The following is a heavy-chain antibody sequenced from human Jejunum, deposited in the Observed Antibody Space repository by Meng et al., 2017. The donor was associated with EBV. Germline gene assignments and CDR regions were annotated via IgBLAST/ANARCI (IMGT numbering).Heavy chain of an antibody. CDR3: ARDRGVEDY. Sequence: VQREESGPGRVKPSRTLSLTCAVSGGSISTDNWWSWVRQPPGKGLEYIGEIHHSGSTKYNPSLKSRVTISVDKSNNHFSLKLSSVTAADTAVYYCARDRGVEDYWGQGTLVTVSS. J-gene: IGHJ4*02. CDR2: IHHSGST. D-gene: IGHD5-24*01. CDR1: GGSISTDNW. V-gene: IGHV4-4*02.